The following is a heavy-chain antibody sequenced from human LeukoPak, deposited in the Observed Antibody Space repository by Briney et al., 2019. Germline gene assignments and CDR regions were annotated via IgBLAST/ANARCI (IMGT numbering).Heavy chain of an antibody. V-gene: IGHV5-10-1*01. CDR1: GYSFTSYW. CDR3: ATGSSGGYSY. D-gene: IGHD3-10*01. CDR2: IDPSDSNMK. Sequence: GAALQISCKGSGYSFTSYWTTCVRQMPGKGLEWTGTIDPSDSNMKNYSPTLQGHVTISVDKSISTVYLQWSSLKASDTAMYYCATGSSGGYSYWGQGALVTVSS. J-gene: IGHJ4*02.